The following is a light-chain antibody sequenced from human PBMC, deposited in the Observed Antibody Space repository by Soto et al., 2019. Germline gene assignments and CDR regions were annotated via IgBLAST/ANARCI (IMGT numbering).Light chain of an antibody. CDR2: YDS. CDR3: QVWDSSSDLPGYV. V-gene: IGLV3-21*04. Sequence: SYELTQPPSVSVAPGKTARITCGGNNIGSKSVHWYQQKPGQAPVLVIYYDSDRPSGIPERFSGSNSGNTATLTISRVEAGDEADYYCQVWDSSSDLPGYVFGTGTQLTVL. CDR1: NIGSKS. J-gene: IGLJ1*01.